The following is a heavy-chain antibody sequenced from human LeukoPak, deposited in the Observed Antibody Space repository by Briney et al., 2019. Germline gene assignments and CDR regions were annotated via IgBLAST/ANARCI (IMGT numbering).Heavy chain of an antibody. CDR3: ARSIAAAGMWYYYYYYMDV. Sequence: AASVKVSCKASGYTFTSYDINWVRQATGQGLEWMGWMNPNSGNAGYAQKFQGRVTMTRNTSISTAYMELSSLRSEDTAVYYCARSIAAAGMWYYYYYYMDVWGKGTTVTISS. D-gene: IGHD6-13*01. V-gene: IGHV1-8*01. CDR2: MNPNSGNA. J-gene: IGHJ6*03. CDR1: GYTFTSYD.